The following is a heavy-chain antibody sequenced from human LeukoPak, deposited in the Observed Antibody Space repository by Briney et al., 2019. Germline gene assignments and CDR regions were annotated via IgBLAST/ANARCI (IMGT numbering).Heavy chain of an antibody. D-gene: IGHD6-6*01. CDR1: GGSFSGYY. CDR2: INHSGST. Sequence: PSETLSHTCAVYGGSFSGYYWSWIRQPPGKGLEWIGEINHSGSTNYNPSLKSRVTISVDTSKNQFSLKLSSVTAADTAVYYCARAPSSSSAYFDYWGQGTLSPSPQ. V-gene: IGHV4-34*01. J-gene: IGHJ4*02. CDR3: ARAPSSSSAYFDY.